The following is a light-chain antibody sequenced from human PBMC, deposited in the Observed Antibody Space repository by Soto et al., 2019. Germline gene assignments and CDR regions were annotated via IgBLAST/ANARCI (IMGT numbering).Light chain of an antibody. J-gene: IGLJ3*02. CDR3: TSYVGSNIWV. CDR2: EVS. CDR1: SSDVGAYKY. Sequence: QSALTQPPSASGSPGQSVTISCTGTSSDVGAYKYVTWYQQYPGKAPKLMIYEVSERPSGVPDGFSGSKSGNTASLTVSGLQAEDEADYYCTSYVGSNIWVFGRGTKLTVL. V-gene: IGLV2-8*01.